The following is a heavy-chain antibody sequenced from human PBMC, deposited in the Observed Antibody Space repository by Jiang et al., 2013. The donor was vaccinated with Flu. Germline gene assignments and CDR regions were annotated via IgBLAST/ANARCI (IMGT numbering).Heavy chain of an antibody. CDR3: ATTTGN. CDR1: GGSFSGYY. CDR2: INHSGST. J-gene: IGHJ4*02. V-gene: IGHV4-34*01. D-gene: IGHD3-10*01. Sequence: LLKPSETLSLTCAVYGGSFSGYYWSWIRQPPGKGLEWIGEINHSGSTNYNPSLKSRVTISVDTSKNQFSLMLTSVTAADTAVYYCATTTGNWGQGTLVTVSS.